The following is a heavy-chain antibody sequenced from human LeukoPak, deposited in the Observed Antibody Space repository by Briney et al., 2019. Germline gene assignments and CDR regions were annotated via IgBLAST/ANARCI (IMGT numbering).Heavy chain of an antibody. CDR3: ARGAGAGYNLQPFDY. Sequence: SETLSLTCTVSIGSISNYYWSWIRRPPEKGLEWIGYIHDSGSTKYNPSLKSRVTISVDTSKNQFSLKLSSVTAADTAVYYCARGAGAGYNLQPFDYWGQGTLVTVSS. CDR2: IHDSGST. D-gene: IGHD5-24*01. J-gene: IGHJ4*02. CDR1: IGSISNYY. V-gene: IGHV4-59*08.